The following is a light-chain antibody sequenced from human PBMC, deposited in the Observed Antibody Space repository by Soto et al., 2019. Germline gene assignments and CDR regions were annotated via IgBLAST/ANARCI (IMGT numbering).Light chain of an antibody. J-gene: IGLJ3*02. V-gene: IGLV2-14*01. CDR1: SDDVGGYDY. CDR3: NSYTRANTLV. Sequence: QSALTQPASVSGSPGQSITISCTGSSDDVGGYDYVSWYQHHPGKAPELMIYEVNNRPSGVSNRFSGFKSGNTASLTISGLQAEDEAVYFCNSYTRANTLVFGGGTKLAVL. CDR2: EVN.